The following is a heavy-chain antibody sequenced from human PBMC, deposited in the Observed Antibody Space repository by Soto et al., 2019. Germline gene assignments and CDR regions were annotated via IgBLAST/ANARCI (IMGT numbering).Heavy chain of an antibody. V-gene: IGHV4-59*12. CDR2: IYYSGST. CDR1: GGSISSYY. J-gene: IGHJ5*02. CDR3: ARERPDGCRLDP. D-gene: IGHD6-19*01. Sequence: SETLSLTCTVSGGSISSYYWSWIRQPPGKGLEWIGYIYYSGSTNYNPSLKSRVTISVDTSKNQFSLKLSSVTAADTAVYYCARERPDGCRLDPWGQGTLVTVSS.